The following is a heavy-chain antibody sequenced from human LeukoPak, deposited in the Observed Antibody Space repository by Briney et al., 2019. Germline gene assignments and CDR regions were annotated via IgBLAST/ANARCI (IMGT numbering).Heavy chain of an antibody. CDR1: GFTFSNYA. J-gene: IGHJ4*02. D-gene: IGHD1-1*01. Sequence: GGSLRLSCAASGFTFSNYAMSWVRQAPGKGLEWVSAISSSGRTTYYADPVKGRFTISRDNAKNTLYLQSNSLRAEDTAVYYCAKYDVKTLSDWGQGTLVTVSS. CDR3: AKYDVKTLSD. V-gene: IGHV3-23*01. CDR2: ISSSGRTT.